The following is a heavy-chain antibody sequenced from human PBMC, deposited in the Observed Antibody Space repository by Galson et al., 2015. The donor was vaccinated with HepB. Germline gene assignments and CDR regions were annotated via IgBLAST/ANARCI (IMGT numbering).Heavy chain of an antibody. CDR3: ARGAQRPGYCTNGVCSHPFDY. D-gene: IGHD2-8*01. J-gene: IGHJ4*02. CDR2: IYYSGST. CDR1: GGSISSYY. Sequence: LSLTCTVSGGSISSYYWSWIRQPPGKGLEWIGYIYYSGSTNYNPSLKSRVTISVDTSKNQFSLKLSSVTAADTAVYYCARGAQRPGYCTNGVCSHPFDYWGQGTLVTVSS. V-gene: IGHV4-59*01.